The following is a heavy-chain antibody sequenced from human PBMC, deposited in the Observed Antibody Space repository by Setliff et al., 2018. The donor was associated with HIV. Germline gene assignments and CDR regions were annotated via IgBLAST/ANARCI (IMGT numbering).Heavy chain of an antibody. CDR2: INAGNGNT. D-gene: IGHD6-6*01. Sequence: ASVKVSCKASGYTFTSYAMHWVRQAPGQSPEWMGWINAGNGNTKYSQNFQGRVTFTSDTSASTAYMQLTSLRSEDTAVYYCTTNIAARPEGGFDFWGQGTLVTVSS. CDR1: GYTFTSYA. V-gene: IGHV1-3*01. CDR3: TTNIAARPEGGFDF. J-gene: IGHJ4*02.